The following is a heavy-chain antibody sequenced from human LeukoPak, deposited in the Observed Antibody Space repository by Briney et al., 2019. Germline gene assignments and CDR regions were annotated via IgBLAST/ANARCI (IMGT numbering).Heavy chain of an antibody. J-gene: IGHJ4*02. CDR2: IYYSGST. D-gene: IGHD3-22*01. Sequence: SETLSLTCTVSGGSISSYYWSWIRQPPGKGLEWIGYIYYSGSTNYNPSLKSRVTISVDTSKNQFSLKLSSVTAADTAVYYCASGGEIDYDSSGYYLYYFDYWGQGTLVTVSS. CDR1: GGSISSYY. V-gene: IGHV4-59*01. CDR3: ASGGEIDYDSSGYYLYYFDY.